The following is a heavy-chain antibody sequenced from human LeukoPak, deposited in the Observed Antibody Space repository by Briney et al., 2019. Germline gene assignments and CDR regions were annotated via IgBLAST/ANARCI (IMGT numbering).Heavy chain of an antibody. CDR3: AKDFHGSGSYWSFDY. J-gene: IGHJ4*02. CDR1: GFTFSSYA. Sequence: PGGSLRLSCAASGFTFSSYAMSWVRQAPWKGLEWVSAISGSGGSTYYADSVKGRFTISGDNSKNTLYLQMNSLRAEDTAVYYCAKDFHGSGSYWSFDYWGQGTLVTVSS. V-gene: IGHV3-23*01. CDR2: ISGSGGST. D-gene: IGHD1-26*01.